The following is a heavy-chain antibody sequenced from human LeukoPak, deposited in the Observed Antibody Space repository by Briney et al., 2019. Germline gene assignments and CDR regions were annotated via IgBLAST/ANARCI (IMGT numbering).Heavy chain of an antibody. CDR2: IYPGDSGA. V-gene: IGHV5-51*01. D-gene: IGHD3-10*02. CDR3: ARPGNYVGLSYFDY. J-gene: IGHJ4*02. CDR1: GYHFGSYW. Sequence: GESLKISCTGTGYHFGSYWIGWVRQRPGKGLEWMGIIYPGDSGAKYSPSFQGQVTISADKSLSTAYLQWSRLKASDSATYYCARPGNYVGLSYFDYWGQGTLVTVSS.